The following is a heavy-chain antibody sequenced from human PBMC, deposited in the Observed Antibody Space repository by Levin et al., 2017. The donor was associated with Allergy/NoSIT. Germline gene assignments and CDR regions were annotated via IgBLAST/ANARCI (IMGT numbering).Heavy chain of an antibody. CDR3: ARYYPPLVYSGSYYFDY. V-gene: IGHV3-53*01. Sequence: GGSLRLSCAASGFTISSNYMSWVRQAPGKGLEWVSVIYSGGSTYYADSVKGRFTISRDNSKNTLYLQMNSLRAEDTAVYYCARYYPPLVYSGSYYFDYWGQGTLVTVSS. J-gene: IGHJ4*02. CDR2: IYSGGST. CDR1: GFTISSNY. D-gene: IGHD1-26*01.